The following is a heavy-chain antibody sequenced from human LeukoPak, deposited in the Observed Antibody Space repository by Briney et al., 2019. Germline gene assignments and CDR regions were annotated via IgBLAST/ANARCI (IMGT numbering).Heavy chain of an antibody. J-gene: IGHJ3*02. CDR1: GGSISSYY. CDR2: IYYSGST. D-gene: IGHD5-18*01. CDR3: AREEDTAMDVGDAFDI. Sequence: SETLSLTCTVSGGSISSYYWSWLRQPPGKGLEWIGYIYYSGSTNYNPSLKSRVTISVDTSKNQFSLKLSSVTAADTAVYYCAREEDTAMDVGDAFDIWGQGTMVTVSS. V-gene: IGHV4-59*01.